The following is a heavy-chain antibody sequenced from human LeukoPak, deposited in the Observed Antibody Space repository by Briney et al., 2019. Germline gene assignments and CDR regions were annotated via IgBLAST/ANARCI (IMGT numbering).Heavy chain of an antibody. CDR2: INPSGGST. V-gene: IGHV1-46*01. D-gene: IGHD2-21*01. CDR3: ARDRDSYPGLDYFDY. J-gene: IGHJ4*02. Sequence: GASVKVSCKASGYTFTSYYMHWVRQAPGQGLEWMGIINPSGGSTSYAQKFQGRVTMTRDTSTSTVYMELSSLRSEDTAVYYCARDRDSYPGLDYFDYWGQGTLVTVSS. CDR1: GYTFTSYY.